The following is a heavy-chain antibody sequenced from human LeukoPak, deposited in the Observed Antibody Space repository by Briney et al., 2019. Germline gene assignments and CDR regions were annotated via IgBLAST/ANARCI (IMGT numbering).Heavy chain of an antibody. V-gene: IGHV3-15*01. J-gene: IGHJ4*02. Sequence: GGSLRLSCAASGFTFSNAWMSWVRQAPGKGLEWVGRIKSKTDGGTTDYAAPVKGRFTISRDDSKNTLYLQMNSLKTGDTAVYYCTTASYYDSSGYYKLPFDYWGQGTLVTVSS. CDR1: GFTFSNAW. CDR3: TTASYYDSSGYYKLPFDY. CDR2: IKSKTDGGTT. D-gene: IGHD3-22*01.